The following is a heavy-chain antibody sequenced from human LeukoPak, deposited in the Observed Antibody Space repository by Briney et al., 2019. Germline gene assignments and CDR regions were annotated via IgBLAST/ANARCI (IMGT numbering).Heavy chain of an antibody. V-gene: IGHV3-20*03. CDR3: ARDLGEYSSSWFDY. CDR2: INWNGGST. Sequence: GSLRLSYAASGFTFDDYGMSWVRQAPGKGLEWVSGINWNGGSTGYADSVKGRFTISRDNAKNSLYLQMNSLRAEDTALYYCARDLGEYSSSWFDYWGQGTLVTVSS. J-gene: IGHJ4*02. D-gene: IGHD6-13*01. CDR1: GFTFDDYG.